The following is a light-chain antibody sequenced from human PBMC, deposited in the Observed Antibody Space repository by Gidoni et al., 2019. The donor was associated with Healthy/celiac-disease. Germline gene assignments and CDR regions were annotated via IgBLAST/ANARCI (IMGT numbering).Light chain of an antibody. J-gene: IGKJ1*01. CDR2: IAS. V-gene: IGKV1-27*01. Sequence: DIQLTQSPSSLSASVGDRVTITCRVSQGISSYLNWYRQKPGKVPKLLIYIASILPSRFSGSGSGTDFTLTISSLQPEDVATYYGQRTYNAPWTFGQGTKVEIK. CDR3: QRTYNAPWT. CDR1: QGISSY.